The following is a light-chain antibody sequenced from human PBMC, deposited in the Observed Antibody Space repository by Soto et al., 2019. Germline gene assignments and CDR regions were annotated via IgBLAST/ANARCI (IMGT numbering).Light chain of an antibody. V-gene: IGKV3-20*01. J-gene: IGKJ1*01. CDR2: GAS. CDR3: QQYGSSPRT. CDR1: QNISNNC. Sequence: EIVLTQSPGTLSLSPGERATLSCRASQNISNNCLTWYQQKPGQAPRLLIYGASSRATGIPDRFSGSGSGTDFTLTISRLDPEDFAVFYCQQYGSSPRTFGQGTKVEIK.